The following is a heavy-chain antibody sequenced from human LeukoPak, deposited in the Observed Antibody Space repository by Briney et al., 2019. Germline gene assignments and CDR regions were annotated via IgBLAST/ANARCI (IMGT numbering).Heavy chain of an antibody. Sequence: GGSLRLSCAASGFTFSSYWMSWVRQAPGKGLEWVANIKKDGSEKYYVDSVKGRFTFSRDNSKNTLYLQLNSLRDEDTAVYYCARDQGIAVTGVSDYWGQGTLVTVSS. CDR1: GFTFSSYW. D-gene: IGHD6-19*01. CDR2: IKKDGSEK. J-gene: IGHJ4*02. V-gene: IGHV3-7*03. CDR3: ARDQGIAVTGVSDY.